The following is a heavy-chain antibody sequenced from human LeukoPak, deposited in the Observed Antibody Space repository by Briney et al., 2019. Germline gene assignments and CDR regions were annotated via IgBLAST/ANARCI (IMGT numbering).Heavy chain of an antibody. Sequence: ASVKVSCKASGYTFTCYYMHWVRQAPGQGLEWLGWINPNSGGTNYAQKFQGWVTMTRDTSISTAYMELSRLRSDDTAVYYCARDQGYCSSTSCPYYYYYYGMDVWGQGTTVTVSS. CDR2: INPNSGGT. CDR1: GYTFTCYY. CDR3: ARDQGYCSSTSCPYYYYYYGMDV. J-gene: IGHJ6*02. D-gene: IGHD2-2*01. V-gene: IGHV1-2*04.